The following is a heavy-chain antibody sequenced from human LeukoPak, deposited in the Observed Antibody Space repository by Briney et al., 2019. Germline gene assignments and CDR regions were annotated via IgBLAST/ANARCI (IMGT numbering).Heavy chain of an antibody. CDR1: GGSFSGYY. J-gene: IGHJ4*02. D-gene: IGHD3-16*02. V-gene: IGHV4-34*01. CDR3: ARRAITFGGVIVSRPSYYFDY. Sequence: SETLSLTCAVYGGSFSGYYWSWIRQPPGKGLEWIGEINHSGSTNYNPSPKSRVTISVDTSKNQFSLKLSSVTAADTAVYYCARRAITFGGVIVSRPSYYFDYWGQGTLVTVSS. CDR2: INHSGST.